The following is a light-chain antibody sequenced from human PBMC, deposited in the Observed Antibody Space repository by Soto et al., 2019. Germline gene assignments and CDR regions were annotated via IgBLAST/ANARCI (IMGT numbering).Light chain of an antibody. J-gene: IGKJ4*01. V-gene: IGKV3-20*01. CDR2: AAS. CDR1: QSVSSSY. Sequence: EIVLTQSPGTLSLSPGERATLSCRASQSVSSSYLAWYQQKPGQAPRLLIYAASSRATGIPDRFSGSGSGTDFTLTISRLEPEDFAVHYCQQYGSSLPLTFGGGTNVEIK. CDR3: QQYGSSLPLT.